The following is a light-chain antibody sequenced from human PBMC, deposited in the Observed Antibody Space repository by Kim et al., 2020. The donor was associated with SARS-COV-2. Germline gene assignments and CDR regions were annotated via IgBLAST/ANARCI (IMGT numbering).Light chain of an antibody. V-gene: IGKV1-39*01. J-gene: IGKJ3*01. CDR2: AAS. CDR1: QNINSH. CDR3: QQTDISPFN. Sequence: DIQMTQSPSSLSASVGDRVTITCRTSQNINSHLNWYHQKPGRAPKLLIYAASTLQGGVPSRFSGSGSETDFTLTISSLQPEDCATYFCQQTDISPFNFGPGTKGDIK.